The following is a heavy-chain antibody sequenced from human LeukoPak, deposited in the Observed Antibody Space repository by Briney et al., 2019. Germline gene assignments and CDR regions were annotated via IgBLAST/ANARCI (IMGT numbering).Heavy chain of an antibody. D-gene: IGHD4/OR15-4a*01. Sequence: ASVTVSCKASGYTFTSCSISWVRQAPGQGLEWMGWISAYNGNTNYAQKLQGRVTMTTDISTSTAYMELRSLRSDDTAVYYCASSSGAGASVGDYWGQGTLVTVSS. J-gene: IGHJ4*02. CDR3: ASSSGAGASVGDY. CDR1: GYTFTSCS. V-gene: IGHV1-18*01. CDR2: ISAYNGNT.